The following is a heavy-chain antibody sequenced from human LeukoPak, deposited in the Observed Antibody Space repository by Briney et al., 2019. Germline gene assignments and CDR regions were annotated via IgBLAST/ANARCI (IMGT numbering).Heavy chain of an antibody. D-gene: IGHD7-27*01. CDR2: INPKSGGT. V-gene: IGHV1-2*02. J-gene: IGHJ4*02. Sequence: GASVKVSCKAPAYTFTGYYMHWVRQAPGQGLEWMGWINPKSGGTNYAQKFQGRVTMTRDTSISTAYMELSRLRSDDTAVYYCARGPHWDPHFDYWGQGTLVTVSS. CDR1: AYTFTGYY. CDR3: ARGPHWDPHFDY.